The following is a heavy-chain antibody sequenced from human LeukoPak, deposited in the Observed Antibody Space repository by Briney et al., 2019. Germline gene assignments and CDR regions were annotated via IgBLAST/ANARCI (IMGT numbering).Heavy chain of an antibody. CDR3: ARHRGATTPNFDY. J-gene: IGHJ4*02. CDR1: GGSISSYY. V-gene: IGHV4-59*08. Sequence: SETLSLTCTVSGGSISSYYWSWIRQPPGKGLEWIGYIYYSGITNYNPSLKSRVTISVDTSKNQFSLKLSSVTAADTVVYYCARHRGATTPNFDYWGQGTLVTVSS. CDR2: IYYSGIT. D-gene: IGHD5-12*01.